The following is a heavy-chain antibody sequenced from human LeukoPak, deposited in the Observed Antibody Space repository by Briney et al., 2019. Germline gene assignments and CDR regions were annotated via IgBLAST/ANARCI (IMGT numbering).Heavy chain of an antibody. D-gene: IGHD2-2*02. Sequence: ASVKVSCKASGYTFTGYYIHWVRQAPGQGLEWMGRINPNSGGTNYAQKFQGRVSMTRDTSISTAYMELSRLRSDDTAVYYCARIRYTDWFDPWGQGTLVTVSS. J-gene: IGHJ5*02. CDR3: ARIRYTDWFDP. CDR1: GYTFTGYY. CDR2: INPNSGGT. V-gene: IGHV1-2*06.